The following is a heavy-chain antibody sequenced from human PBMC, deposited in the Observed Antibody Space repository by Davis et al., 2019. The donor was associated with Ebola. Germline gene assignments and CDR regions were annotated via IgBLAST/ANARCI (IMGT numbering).Heavy chain of an antibody. V-gene: IGHV1-18*04. J-gene: IGHJ5*02. CDR3: ARHSYSSTWYH. D-gene: IGHD6-13*01. Sequence: SVKVSCKASGYMFTNYGISWVRQAPGQGLEWMGWISGYNGNTNYAQKLQGRVTMTTDTSTSTAYMELRSLRSDDTAVYYCARHSYSSTWYHWGQGTLVTVSS. CDR1: GYMFTNYG. CDR2: ISGYNGNT.